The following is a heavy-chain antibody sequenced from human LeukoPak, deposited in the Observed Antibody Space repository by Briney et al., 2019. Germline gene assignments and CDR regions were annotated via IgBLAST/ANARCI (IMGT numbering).Heavy chain of an antibody. J-gene: IGHJ4*02. CDR3: ARVGTAEGTLEDY. V-gene: IGHV3-7*01. Sequence: GGFLRLSCAASGFTFSSYWMSWVRQPPGKGLEWVANIKHDGSEKYYVDSVKGRFTISRDNAKNSLYLQMNSLRAEDTAVYYCARVGTAEGTLEDYWGQGTLVTVSS. D-gene: IGHD6-13*01. CDR2: IKHDGSEK. CDR1: GFTFSSYW.